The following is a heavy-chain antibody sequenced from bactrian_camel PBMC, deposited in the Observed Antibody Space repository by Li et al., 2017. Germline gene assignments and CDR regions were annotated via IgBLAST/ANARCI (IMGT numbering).Heavy chain of an antibody. D-gene: IGHD3*01. Sequence: VQLVESGGGSAQPGGSLRLSCVASGYTLPMNMGWFRRLPGQEREGVAAIAGNGRTNYADSVKGRFTISRSNAKNTLYLQMNSLKIEDTAVYHCALGSSRQATMTARGKGTQVTVS. V-gene: IGHV3S53*01. J-gene: IGHJ4*01. CDR1: GYTLPMN. CDR2: IAGNGRT.